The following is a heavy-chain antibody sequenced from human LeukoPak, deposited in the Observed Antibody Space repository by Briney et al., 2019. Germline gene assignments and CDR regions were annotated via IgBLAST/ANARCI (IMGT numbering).Heavy chain of an antibody. CDR3: ALGCSWAEYGAFDI. J-gene: IGHJ3*02. CDR2: IYYSGST. V-gene: IGHV4-61*01. CDR1: XXSXXXGSYY. Sequence: SXXSXXXGSYYWSWIRQPPGKGLEWIGYIYYSGSTNYNPSLKSRVTISVDTAKNQCSLKLSSVTGGDRDGDYCALGCSWAEYGAFDIWGQGTMVTVSS. D-gene: IGHD3-10*02.